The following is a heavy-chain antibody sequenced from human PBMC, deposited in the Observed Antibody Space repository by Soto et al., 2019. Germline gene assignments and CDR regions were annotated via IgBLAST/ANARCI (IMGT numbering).Heavy chain of an antibody. CDR2: ISSSSSTI. J-gene: IGHJ4*02. Sequence: GESLKISCAASGFTFSSYSMNWVRQAPGKGLEWVSYISSSSSTIYYADSVKGRFTISRDNAKNSLYLQMNSLRAEDTAVYYCAREWAYCGGDCYSGVDYWGQGTLVTVSS. CDR3: AREWAYCGGDCYSGVDY. V-gene: IGHV3-48*04. CDR1: GFTFSSYS. D-gene: IGHD2-21*02.